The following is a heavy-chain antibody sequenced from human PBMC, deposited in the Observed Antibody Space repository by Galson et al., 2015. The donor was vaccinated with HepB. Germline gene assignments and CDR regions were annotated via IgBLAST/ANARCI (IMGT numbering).Heavy chain of an antibody. CDR3: AGAGYCRSTYCFFAY. V-gene: IGHV6-1*01. Sequence: CAISGDSVSGNIVSWNWIRQSPSRGLEWPGRTYFRSKWYYDYAVSVKSRITINPDTSENQFSLQLHSVTPEDTAVYYCAGAGYCRSTYCFFAYWGQGTLVTVSS. D-gene: IGHD2-2*01. J-gene: IGHJ4*02. CDR2: TYFRSKWYY. CDR1: GDSVSGNIVS.